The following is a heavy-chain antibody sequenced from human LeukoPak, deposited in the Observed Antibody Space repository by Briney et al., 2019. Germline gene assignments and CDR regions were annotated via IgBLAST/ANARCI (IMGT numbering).Heavy chain of an antibody. J-gene: IGHJ4*02. CDR1: GYSITSGYY. CDR2: IYQSGNT. CDR3: ARAGYCSGVSCYSAVPGKY. D-gene: IGHD2-15*01. V-gene: IGHV4-38-2*02. Sequence: SETLSRTCTVSGYSITSGYYWAWIRQSPGKGLEWIGSIYQSGNTYYNPSLKSRVIILVDTSKNQFSLQLGSVTPTDTAVYYCARAGYCSGVSCYSAVPGKYWGQGALVTVSS.